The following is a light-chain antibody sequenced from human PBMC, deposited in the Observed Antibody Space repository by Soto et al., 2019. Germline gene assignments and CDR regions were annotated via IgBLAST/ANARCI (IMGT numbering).Light chain of an antibody. V-gene: IGKV1-5*03. CDR3: QYYGTCPWT. Sequence: GDRVTVTCRASQSFGGYVAWYQQKPGKALKLLISGASTLEGGVPSRFSGSGSGTEYTLTISSLQPDDFATYYCQYYGTCPWTFGQGTKVDIK. J-gene: IGKJ1*01. CDR2: GAS. CDR1: QSFGGY.